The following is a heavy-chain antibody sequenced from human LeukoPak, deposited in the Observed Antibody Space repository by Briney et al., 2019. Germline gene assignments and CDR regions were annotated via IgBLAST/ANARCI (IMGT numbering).Heavy chain of an antibody. Sequence: ASVKVSCKASGGTFSSYAISWVRQAPGQGLEWMGGIIPIFGTANYAQKFQGRVTIIADESTSTAYMELSSLRSEDTAVYYCASPNHYDSSGYYYYFDYWGQGTLVTVSS. CDR1: GGTFSSYA. CDR2: IIPIFGTA. CDR3: ASPNHYDSSGYYYYFDY. D-gene: IGHD3-22*01. V-gene: IGHV1-69*13. J-gene: IGHJ4*02.